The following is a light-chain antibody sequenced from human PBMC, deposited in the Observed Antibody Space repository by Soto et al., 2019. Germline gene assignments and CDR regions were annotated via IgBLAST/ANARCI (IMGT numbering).Light chain of an antibody. J-gene: IGLJ1*01. CDR2: EVS. CDR1: SSYVGGYNT. CDR3: SSFTTSTTYV. Sequence: PPSVSFFPVHSIPASCLGTSSYVGGYNTVSWYQQHPGKAPKLMIYEVSHRPSGVSNRFSGSTSANTASLTISGLQAEEEADYYCSSFTTSTTYVFGTGTKVTVL. V-gene: IGLV2-14*01.